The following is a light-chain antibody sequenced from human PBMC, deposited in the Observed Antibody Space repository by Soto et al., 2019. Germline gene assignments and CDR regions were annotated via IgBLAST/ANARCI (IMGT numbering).Light chain of an antibody. J-gene: IGLJ3*02. CDR3: SADTSSSRWV. Sequence: QSALTQPASVSGSPGQSITISCTGTSSDVGGYNYVSWYQQHPGKAPKLMIYDVSKRPSGVSNRFSGSKSGNTASLTISGLQDEDEAYYTCSADTSSSRWVFGGGTKLTVL. CDR1: SSDVGGYNY. CDR2: DVS. V-gene: IGLV2-14*01.